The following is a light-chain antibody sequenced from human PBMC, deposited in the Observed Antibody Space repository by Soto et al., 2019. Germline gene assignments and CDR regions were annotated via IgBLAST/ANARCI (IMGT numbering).Light chain of an antibody. CDR1: QTVDGNY. Sequence: EIVLTQSPGTLSLSPGEEATLSCRASQTVDGNYVAWDQQKPGQTARVIIDGGAGRADGTPHRFSGRGFGTDFTLTISKVEPEDFAVYYCQQYGTPRSVTFGQGTRLEIK. CDR2: GGA. CDR3: QQYGTPRSVT. V-gene: IGKV3-20*01. J-gene: IGKJ5*01.